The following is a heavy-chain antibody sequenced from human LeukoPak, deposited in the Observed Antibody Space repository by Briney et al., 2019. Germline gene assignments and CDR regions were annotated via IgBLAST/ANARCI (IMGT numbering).Heavy chain of an antibody. CDR2: TYYSGTA. V-gene: IGHV4-59*01. CDR1: DDSITGFY. J-gene: IGHJ5*02. CDR3: ARASYVYDIDP. Sequence: TSETLSLTCTVSDDSITGFYWSWIRQPPGKGLEWIGYTYYSGTASYNPSFKSRVTMSIDASKKQFSLNLTSVTAADTAVYYCARASYVYDIDPWGQGTLVTVSS. D-gene: IGHD3-10*02.